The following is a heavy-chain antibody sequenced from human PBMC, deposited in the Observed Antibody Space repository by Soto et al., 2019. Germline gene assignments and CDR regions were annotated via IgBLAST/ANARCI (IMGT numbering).Heavy chain of an antibody. CDR1: GLTVSSNY. CDR3: ARDRPGDEGDGFDI. Sequence: EVQLVETGGGLIQPGGSLRLSCAASGLTVSSNYMNWVRQARGKGLEWVSVLYSGGSTHYAGSVKGRFIISRDNSKNTLYLQMNSLRVEDTAVYYCARDRPGDEGDGFDIWGHGTMVTVSS. D-gene: IGHD3-10*01. V-gene: IGHV3-53*02. J-gene: IGHJ3*02. CDR2: LYSGGST.